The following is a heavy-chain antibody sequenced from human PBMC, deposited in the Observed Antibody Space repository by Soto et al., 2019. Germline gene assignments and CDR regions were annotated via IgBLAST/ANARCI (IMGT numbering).Heavy chain of an antibody. Sequence: QVQLQQSGAGLLKPSETLSLTCAVYGESFSGYIWTWIRQTPGTRLQWIGQINHSGSASYNPSLKSRVTISVHTSKSQFSLELSSVTAADTAVYYCARGLITGSHYSGGWYYFDYWGQGTQGTVSS. CDR3: ARGLITGSHYSGGWYYFDY. D-gene: IGHD6-19*01. V-gene: IGHV4-34*01. CDR1: GESFSGYI. CDR2: INHSGSA. J-gene: IGHJ4*02.